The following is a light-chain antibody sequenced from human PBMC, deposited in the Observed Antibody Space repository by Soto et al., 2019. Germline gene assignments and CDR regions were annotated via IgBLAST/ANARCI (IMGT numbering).Light chain of an antibody. V-gene: IGLV2-14*01. CDR1: SSDVGGYNS. CDR3: SSFTSSITYV. CDR2: DVT. J-gene: IGLJ1*01. Sequence: QSVLTQPASVSGSPGQSITISCTGTSSDVGGYNSVSWYRQDPGKAPKLMIYDVTNRPSGVSNRFSGSKSGNTASLTISGLQAEDEADYYCSSFTSSITYVFGTGNNVTVL.